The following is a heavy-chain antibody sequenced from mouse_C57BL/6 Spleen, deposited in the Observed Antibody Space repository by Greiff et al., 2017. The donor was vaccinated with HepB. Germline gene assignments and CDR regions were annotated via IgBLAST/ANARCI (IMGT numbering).Heavy chain of an antibody. CDR1: GYTFTEYT. CDR2: FYPGSGSI. Sequence: VQLQQSGAELVKPGASVKLSCKASGYTFTEYTIHWVKQRSGQGLEWIGWFYPGSGSIKYNEKFKDKATLTADKSSSTVYMELSRLTSEDSAVYFGARHEDRGHYGNYDYFDYWGQGTTLTVSS. V-gene: IGHV1-62-2*01. CDR3: ARHEDRGHYGNYDYFDY. J-gene: IGHJ2*01. D-gene: IGHD2-1*01.